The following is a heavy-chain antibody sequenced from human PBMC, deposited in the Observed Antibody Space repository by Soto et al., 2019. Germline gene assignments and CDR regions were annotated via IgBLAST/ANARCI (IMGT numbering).Heavy chain of an antibody. CDR2: IYSGGGT. CDR1: GFTVSRSY. V-gene: IGHV3-53*01. Sequence: RLSCAASGFTVSRSYMSLVRQAPGKGLEWVSLIYSGGGTYYADSVKGRFTISRDNSKNMFYLQMNSLRAEDTAVYYCAKNEAARSGYARSFDHWGQGTLVTVSS. J-gene: IGHJ4*02. CDR3: AKNEAARSGYARSFDH. D-gene: IGHD5-12*01.